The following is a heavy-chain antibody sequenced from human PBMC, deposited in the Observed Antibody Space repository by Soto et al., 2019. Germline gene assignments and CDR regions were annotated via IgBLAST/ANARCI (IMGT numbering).Heavy chain of an antibody. Sequence: GGSLRLSCAASGYTFSTYSMHWVRQAPGKGLEWMAVLSYDGANNSYADSVKGRFTISRGTASNSVYLQMNSLRDEDTAVYYCARSDCSSTSCYVVWFDPWGQGTLVTVSS. CDR3: ARSDCSSTSCYVVWFDP. CDR2: LSYDGANN. V-gene: IGHV3-30*04. CDR1: GYTFSTYS. J-gene: IGHJ5*02. D-gene: IGHD2-2*01.